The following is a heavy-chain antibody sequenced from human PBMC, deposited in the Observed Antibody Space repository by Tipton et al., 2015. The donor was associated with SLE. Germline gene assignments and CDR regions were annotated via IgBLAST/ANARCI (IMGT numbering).Heavy chain of an antibody. V-gene: IGHV3-23*01. CDR3: AKIRSTTTGGGTASDY. CDR2: IGASGRT. D-gene: IGHD3-16*01. CDR1: GFAFSNSA. J-gene: IGHJ4*02. Sequence: SLRLSCAASGFAFSNSAMRWIRQPPGKGLEWVSSIGASGRTYYTDSAKGRFTISRDNSKNTLYLQMNSLRGEDTAVYYCAKIRSTTTGGGTASDYWGQGTLVTVSS.